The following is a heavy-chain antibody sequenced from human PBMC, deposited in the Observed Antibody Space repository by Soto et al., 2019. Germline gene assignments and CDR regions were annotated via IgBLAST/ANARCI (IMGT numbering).Heavy chain of an antibody. V-gene: IGHV4-34*01. CDR1: GGSFSGYY. D-gene: IGHD1-7*01. J-gene: IGHJ4*02. CDR2: INHSGST. Sequence: QVQLQQWGAGLLKPSETLSLTCAVYGGSFSGYYWTWIRQPPGTGLEWIGEINHSGSTNYNPSLKSRVTISVDTSKNQFSLTLTSVTAADTAVYCCARDKTTRLFNYCGQGTLVTVSS. CDR3: ARDKTTRLFNY.